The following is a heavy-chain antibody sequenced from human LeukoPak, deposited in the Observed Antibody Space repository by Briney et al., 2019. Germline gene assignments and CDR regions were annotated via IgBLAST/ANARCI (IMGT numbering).Heavy chain of an antibody. D-gene: IGHD3-10*01. CDR3: ARAIGYSGGMDV. CDR2: IYYSGST. J-gene: IGHJ6*02. CDR1: GGSISSSSYY. V-gene: IGHV4-61*01. Sequence: SETLSLTCTVSGGSISSSSYYWSWIRQPPGKGLEWIGYIYYSGSTNYNPSLKSRVTISVDTSKNQFSLKLSSVTAADTAVYYCARAIGYSGGMDVWGQGTTVTVPS.